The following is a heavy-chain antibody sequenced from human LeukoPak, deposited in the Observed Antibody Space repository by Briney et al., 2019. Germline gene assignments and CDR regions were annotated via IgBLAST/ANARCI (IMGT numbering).Heavy chain of an antibody. CDR3: AREGYYDFWSGYLPGYYYYYMDV. CDR2: TRNKANSYTT. J-gene: IGHJ6*03. V-gene: IGHV3-72*01. Sequence: PGGSLRLSCAASGFTFSDHYMDWVRQAPGKGLEWVGRTRNKANSYTTEYAASVKGRFTISRDDSKNSLYLQMNSLKTEDTAVYYCAREGYYDFWSGYLPGYYYYYMDVWGKGTTVTVSS. D-gene: IGHD3-3*01. CDR1: GFTFSDHY.